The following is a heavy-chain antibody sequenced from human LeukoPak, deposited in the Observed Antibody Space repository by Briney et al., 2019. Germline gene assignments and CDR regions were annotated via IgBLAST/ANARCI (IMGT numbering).Heavy chain of an antibody. CDR2: ISIDGSTT. CDR1: GFTFSSYW. V-gene: IGHV3-74*01. CDR3: AGGPAY. D-gene: IGHD1-14*01. J-gene: IGHJ4*02. Sequence: GGSLRLSCVGPGFTFSSYWMHWVRQGPGKGLEWVSRISIDGSTTTYADSVKGRFTISRDNAKNTAYLQMNSLRAEDTAVYYCAGGPAYWGQGTLVTVSS.